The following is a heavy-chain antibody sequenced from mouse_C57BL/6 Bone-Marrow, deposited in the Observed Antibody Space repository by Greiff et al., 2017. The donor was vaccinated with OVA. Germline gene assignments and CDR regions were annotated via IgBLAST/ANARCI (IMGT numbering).Heavy chain of an antibody. CDR1: GYTFTSYT. CDR2: INPSSGYT. CDR3: AREGAYYSNLDAMDY. V-gene: IGHV1-4*01. J-gene: IGHJ4*01. D-gene: IGHD2-5*01. Sequence: VQLQQSGAELARPGASVKMSCKASGYTFTSYTMHWVKQRPGQGLEWIGYINPSSGYTKYNQKFKDKATLTADKSSSTAYMQLSSLTSEDSAVYYGAREGAYYSNLDAMDYWGQGTSVTVSS.